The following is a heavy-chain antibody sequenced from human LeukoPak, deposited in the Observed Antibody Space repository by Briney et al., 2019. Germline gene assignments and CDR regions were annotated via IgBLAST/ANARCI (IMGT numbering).Heavy chain of an antibody. CDR3: ARQDSNSLLTYFDY. CDR1: GGSISSYY. CDR2: IYYSGST. V-gene: IGHV4-59*08. D-gene: IGHD4-11*01. Sequence: SSETLSLTCTVSGGSISSYYWSWIRQPPGKGLEWIGYIYYSGSTNYNPSLKSRVTISVDTSKNQFSLRLSSVTAADTAVYYCARQDSNSLLTYFDYWGQGTLVTVSS. J-gene: IGHJ4*02.